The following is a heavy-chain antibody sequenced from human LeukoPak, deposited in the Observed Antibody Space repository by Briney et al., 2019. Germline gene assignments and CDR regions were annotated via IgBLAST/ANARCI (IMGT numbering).Heavy chain of an antibody. Sequence: PGGSLRLSCAASGFTFSSYAMSWVRQAPGKGLEWVSAISGSGGSTYYADSVKGRFTISRDNSRNTLYLQMNSPRAEDTAVYYCAKAYGYCSSTSCYTEGHWFDPWGQGTLVTVSS. CDR1: GFTFSSYA. CDR3: AKAYGYCSSTSCYTEGHWFDP. J-gene: IGHJ5*02. V-gene: IGHV3-23*01. CDR2: ISGSGGST. D-gene: IGHD2-2*01.